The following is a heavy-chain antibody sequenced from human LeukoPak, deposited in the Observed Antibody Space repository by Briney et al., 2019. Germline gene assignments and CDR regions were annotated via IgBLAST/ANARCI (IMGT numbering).Heavy chain of an antibody. V-gene: IGHV1-46*01. D-gene: IGHD2-2*02. Sequence: ASVKVSCKASGYTFTSYYMHWVRQAPGQGLEWMGIINPSGGSTSYAQKFQGRVTMTRDTSTSTVYMELSSLRSEDTAVYYCARGDPSDVPAAIQQKLGYWGQGTLVTVSS. CDR3: ARGDPSDVPAAIQQKLGY. CDR2: INPSGGST. J-gene: IGHJ4*02. CDR1: GYTFTSYY.